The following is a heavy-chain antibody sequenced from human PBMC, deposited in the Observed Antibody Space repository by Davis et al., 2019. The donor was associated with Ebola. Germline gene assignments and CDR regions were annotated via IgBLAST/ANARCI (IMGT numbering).Heavy chain of an antibody. V-gene: IGHV3-11*04. CDR2: ISSSSSTI. CDR3: ARDDGDWWGGWFDP. CDR1: GFTFSDYY. J-gene: IGHJ5*02. Sequence: GGSLRLSCAASGFTFSDYYMSWIRQAPGKGLEWVSYISSSSSTIYYADSVKGRFTISRDNAKNSLYLQMNSLRDEDTAVYYCARDDGDWWGGWFDPWGQGTLVTVSS. D-gene: IGHD4-17*01.